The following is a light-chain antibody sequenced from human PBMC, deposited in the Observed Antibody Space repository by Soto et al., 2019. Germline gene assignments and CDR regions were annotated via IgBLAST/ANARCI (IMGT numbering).Light chain of an antibody. CDR3: CSYAGSSTLV. V-gene: IGLV2-23*02. J-gene: IGLJ2*01. CDR2: EVS. Sequence: HSALTQPASVSGSPGQSITISCTGTSSDVGSYNLVSWYQQHPGKAPKLMIYEVSKRPSGVSNRFSGSKSGNTASLTISGLQAEDDADYYCCSYAGSSTLVFGSGTKLTVL. CDR1: SSDVGSYNL.